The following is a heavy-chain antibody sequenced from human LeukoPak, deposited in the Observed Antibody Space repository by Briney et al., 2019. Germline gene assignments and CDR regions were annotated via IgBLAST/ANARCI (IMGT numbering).Heavy chain of an antibody. Sequence: GGSLRLSCVASGFPFSSYWMTWVRQAPGKGLEWVANIKQDGSKKSYVDSVKGRFTISRDNAKNSLYLQMNSLRAEDTAIYYCTRVSYIDEGIDYWGQGTLVTVSS. CDR1: GFPFSSYW. CDR2: IKQDGSKK. V-gene: IGHV3-7*04. J-gene: IGHJ4*02. CDR3: TRVSYIDEGIDY. D-gene: IGHD1-26*01.